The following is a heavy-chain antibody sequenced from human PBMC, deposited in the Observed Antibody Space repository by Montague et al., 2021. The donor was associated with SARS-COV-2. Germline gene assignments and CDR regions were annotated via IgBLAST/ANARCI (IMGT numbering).Heavy chain of an antibody. CDR1: GFSLSTSGMC. D-gene: IGHD6-19*01. V-gene: IGHV2-70*01. Sequence: PALVKPTQTLTLTCTFSGFSLSTSGMCVSWIRQPPGKALEWLALIGWDDDKYYSTSLKTRLTISKDTSKNQVVLTMTNMDPVDTATYYCARISAWYSSGWSAFDYWGQGTLVTVSS. CDR2: IGWDDDK. CDR3: ARISAWYSSGWSAFDY. J-gene: IGHJ4*02.